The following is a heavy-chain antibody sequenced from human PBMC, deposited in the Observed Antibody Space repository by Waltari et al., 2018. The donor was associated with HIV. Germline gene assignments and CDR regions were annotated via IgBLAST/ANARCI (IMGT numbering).Heavy chain of an antibody. CDR3: ARDPYYYDSSGYLCYCDY. D-gene: IGHD3-22*01. CDR1: GFTFSSYA. CDR2: ISNDGINK. J-gene: IGHJ4*02. V-gene: IGHV3-30-3*01. Sequence: QVQLVESGGGVVQPGRSLRLSCAASGFTFSSYAMHWVRQAPGKGLEWVSVISNDGINKYYANSGEGRFTISRDNSKNTLYLQMNSLRAEDTAVYYCARDPYYYDSSGYLCYCDYWGQGTLVTVSS.